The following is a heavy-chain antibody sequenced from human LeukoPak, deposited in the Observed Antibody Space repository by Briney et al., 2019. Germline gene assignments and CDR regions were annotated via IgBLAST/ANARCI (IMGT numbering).Heavy chain of an antibody. CDR3: ARPSIAAAGPGAYFQH. V-gene: IGHV5-51*01. CDR1: GYSFASYW. CDR2: IYPGDSDT. Sequence: ESLKISCKGSGYSFASYWIGWVRQMPGKGLEWMGIIYPGDSDTRYSPSFQGQVTFSADKSISTAYLQWSSLKASDTAMYYCARPSIAAAGPGAYFQHWGQGTLVTVSS. D-gene: IGHD6-13*01. J-gene: IGHJ1*01.